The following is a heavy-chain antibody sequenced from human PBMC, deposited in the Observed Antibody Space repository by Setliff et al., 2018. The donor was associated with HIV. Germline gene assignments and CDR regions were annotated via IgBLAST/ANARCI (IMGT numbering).Heavy chain of an antibody. CDR2: IWHDGSNK. CDR1: GFTFSSYG. J-gene: IGHJ1*01. Sequence: GGSLRLSCAASGFTFSSYGMHWVRQAPGKGLEWVAIIWHDGSNKYYADSVKGRFTISRDSAKNSVYLQMNSLRAEDTAVYYCARDSGPYYDYVWGTYRPEYFQHWGQSTLVTVSS. D-gene: IGHD3-16*02. V-gene: IGHV3-33*01. CDR3: ARDSGPYYDYVWGTYRPEYFQH.